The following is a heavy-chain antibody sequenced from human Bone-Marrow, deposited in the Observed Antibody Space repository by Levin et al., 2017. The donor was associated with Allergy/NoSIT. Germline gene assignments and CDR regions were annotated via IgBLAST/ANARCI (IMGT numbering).Heavy chain of an antibody. V-gene: IGHV3-23*01. CDR3: ARAVGSLDPFDI. Sequence: SGESLKISCAASGFTFSNYAMGWVRQAPGKGLDWVSSVSGSGDTTYYADSVRGRFSIFRDNSKSTLSLQMSSLRAEDTAIYFCARAVGSLDPFDIWGQGTMVTVSS. J-gene: IGHJ3*02. CDR1: GFTFSNYA. D-gene: IGHD1-26*01. CDR2: VSGSGDTT.